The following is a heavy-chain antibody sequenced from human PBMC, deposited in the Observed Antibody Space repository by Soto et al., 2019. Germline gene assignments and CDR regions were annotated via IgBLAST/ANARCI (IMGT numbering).Heavy chain of an antibody. D-gene: IGHD3-22*01. CDR2: IIPIFGTA. CDR3: AREVDYYDSSGPGAFDI. CDR1: GGTFSSYA. J-gene: IGHJ3*02. V-gene: IGHV1-69*13. Sequence: ASVKVSCKAAGGTFSSYAISWVRQAPGQGLEWMGGIIPIFGTANYAQKFQGRVTITADESTSTAYMELSSLRSEDTAVYYCAREVDYYDSSGPGAFDIWGQGTMVTVSS.